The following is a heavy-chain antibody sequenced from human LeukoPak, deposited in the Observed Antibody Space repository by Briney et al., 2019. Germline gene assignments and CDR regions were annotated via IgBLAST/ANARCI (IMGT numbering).Heavy chain of an antibody. V-gene: IGHV1-69*05. Sequence: SVKVSCKASGGTFSSYAISWVRQAPGQGLEWMGGIIPIFGTANYAQKFQGRVTITTDESTSTAYMELSSLRPEDTAVYYCAMSTVTTEDGDYWGQGTLVTVSS. J-gene: IGHJ4*02. CDR3: AMSTVTTEDGDY. CDR2: IIPIFGTA. D-gene: IGHD4-17*01. CDR1: GGTFSSYA.